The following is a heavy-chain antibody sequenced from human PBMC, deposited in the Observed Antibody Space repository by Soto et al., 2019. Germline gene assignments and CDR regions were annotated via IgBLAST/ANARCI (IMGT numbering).Heavy chain of an antibody. CDR1: GYTFTSYY. CDR3: ARVPARIAIFGVAPYFDY. CDR2: INPSGGST. J-gene: IGHJ4*02. V-gene: IGHV1-46*01. D-gene: IGHD3-3*01. Sequence: GPSVKVSFQASGYTFTSYYMHWVRQAPGQGLEWMGIINPSGGSTSYAQKFQSRVTMTRDTSTSTVYMELSSLRSEDTAVYYCARVPARIAIFGVAPYFDYWGQGALVTV.